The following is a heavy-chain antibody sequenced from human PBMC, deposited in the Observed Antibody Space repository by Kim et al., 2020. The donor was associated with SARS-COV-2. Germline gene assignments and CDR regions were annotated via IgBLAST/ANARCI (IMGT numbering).Heavy chain of an antibody. Sequence: GESLKISCKSSGYTFTSHWIGWVRQMPGKGLEWMGIIYPADSDTRYRPSFEGQVTMSADRAINTAYLYWSSLKASDIAIYYCARGQELGRYFDYWGQGTLVTVSS. V-gene: IGHV5-51*01. CDR2: IYPADSDT. CDR1: GYTFTSHW. J-gene: IGHJ4*02. D-gene: IGHD1-26*01. CDR3: ARGQELGRYFDY.